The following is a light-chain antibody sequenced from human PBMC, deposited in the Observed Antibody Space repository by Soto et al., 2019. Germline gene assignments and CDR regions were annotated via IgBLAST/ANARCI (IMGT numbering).Light chain of an antibody. CDR3: SSYTTSSTVL. V-gene: IGLV2-14*01. J-gene: IGLJ2*01. CDR2: EVS. CDR1: SSDVGAYNY. Sequence: QSVLTQPASVSGSPGQSITISCTGTSSDVGAYNYVSWYQQHPGKAPKLMIDEVSNRPSGVSNRFSGSKSGNTASLTISGLQAEDEADYYCSSYTTSSTVLFGGGTKLTVL.